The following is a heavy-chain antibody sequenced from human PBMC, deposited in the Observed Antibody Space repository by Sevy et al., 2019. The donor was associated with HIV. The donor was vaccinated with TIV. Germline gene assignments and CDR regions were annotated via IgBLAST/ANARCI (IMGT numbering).Heavy chain of an antibody. CDR1: GFTFSSYG. CDR2: ISYDGRKI. V-gene: IGHV3-30*18. Sequence: QLGGPLRLSCGASGFTFSSYGMHWVRQAPGKGLDWVALISYDGRKIYYADSVKGRFTISRDNSKNTLYLEMNSLRGEDTAVYYCAKDETSYTDYHSAFFDYWGQGTLVTVSS. CDR3: AKDETSYTDYHSAFFDY. D-gene: IGHD4-17*01. J-gene: IGHJ4*02.